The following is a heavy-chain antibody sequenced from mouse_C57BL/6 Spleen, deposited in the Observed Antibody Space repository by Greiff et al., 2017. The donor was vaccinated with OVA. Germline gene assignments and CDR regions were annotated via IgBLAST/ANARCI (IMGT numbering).Heavy chain of an antibody. CDR1: GFTFSDYY. CDR2: INYDGSST. V-gene: IGHV5-16*01. J-gene: IGHJ1*03. Sequence: EVKLVESEGGLVQPGSSMKLSCTASGFTFSDYYMAWVRQVPEKGLEWVANINYDGSSTYYLDSLKSRFIISRDNAKNILYLQMSSLKSEDTATYYCARDYGSSYFDVWGTGTTVTVSS. CDR3: ARDYGSSYFDV. D-gene: IGHD1-1*01.